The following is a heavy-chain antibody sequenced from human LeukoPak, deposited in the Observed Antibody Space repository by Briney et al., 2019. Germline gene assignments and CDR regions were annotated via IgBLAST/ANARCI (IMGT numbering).Heavy chain of an antibody. V-gene: IGHV4-59*01. CDR1: GGSISSYY. Sequence: PSETLSLTCTVSGGSISSYYWSWIRQPPGKGLEWIGYVYYSGSPSYNPSLKSRVTISVDTSKNQFSLKLSSVTAADAAVYYCARGPGSGTYWAFDYWAREPWSPSPQ. J-gene: IGHJ4*02. CDR2: VYYSGSP. CDR3: ARGPGSGTYWAFDY. D-gene: IGHD1-26*01.